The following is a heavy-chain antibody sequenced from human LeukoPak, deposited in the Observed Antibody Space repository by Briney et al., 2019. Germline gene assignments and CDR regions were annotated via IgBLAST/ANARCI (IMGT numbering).Heavy chain of an antibody. V-gene: IGHV1-8*03. Sequence: ASVKVSCKASGYTFTSYDINWVRQATGQGLEWMGWMNPNSGNTGYAQKFQGRVTITRNTSISTAYMELSSLRSEDTAVYYCARGVAAAAYYCYYYMDVWGKGTTVTVSS. CDR2: MNPNSGNT. CDR3: ARGVAAAAYYCYYYMDV. CDR1: GYTFTSYD. J-gene: IGHJ6*03. D-gene: IGHD6-13*01.